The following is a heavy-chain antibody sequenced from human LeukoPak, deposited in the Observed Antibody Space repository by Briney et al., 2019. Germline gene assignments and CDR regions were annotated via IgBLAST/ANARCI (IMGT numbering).Heavy chain of an antibody. J-gene: IGHJ4*02. Sequence: SETLSLTCTVSGGSISSYYWSWIRQPAGKGLEWIGRIYTNGSTNYNPSLKSRVTMSVDTSKNQFSLKLSSVTAADTAVYYCAREHKYAAAGDYWGQGTLVTVSS. V-gene: IGHV4-4*07. CDR3: AREHKYAAAGDY. D-gene: IGHD6-13*01. CDR2: IYTNGST. CDR1: GGSISSYY.